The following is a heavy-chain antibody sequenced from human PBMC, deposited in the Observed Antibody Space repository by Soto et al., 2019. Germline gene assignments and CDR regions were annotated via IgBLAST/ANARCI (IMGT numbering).Heavy chain of an antibody. CDR1: GGTFSSYT. Sequence: QVQLVQSGAEVKKPGSSVKVSCKASGGTFSSYTISWVRQAPGQGLEWMGRIIPILGIANYAQKFQGRVTXTXDXXTSTAYMELSSLRSEDTAVYYCARAWPTMDDAFDIWGQGTMVTVSS. J-gene: IGHJ3*02. V-gene: IGHV1-69*02. CDR2: IIPILGIA. D-gene: IGHD3-10*01. CDR3: ARAWPTMDDAFDI.